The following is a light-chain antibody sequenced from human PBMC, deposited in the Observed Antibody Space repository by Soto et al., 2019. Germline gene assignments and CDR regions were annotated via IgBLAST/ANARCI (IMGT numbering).Light chain of an antibody. CDR2: DTS. J-gene: IGKJ5*01. CDR1: QSVSSY. CDR3: QQRSNWTT. Sequence: EIVLTQSPSTLSFSPWERSTRSCRASQSVSSYLAWYQQKPGQAPRLLIYDTSTRAAGTPARFSGSGSGTDFTLTISSLEPEDFAVYYCQQRSNWTTFGQGTRLEIK. V-gene: IGKV3-11*01.